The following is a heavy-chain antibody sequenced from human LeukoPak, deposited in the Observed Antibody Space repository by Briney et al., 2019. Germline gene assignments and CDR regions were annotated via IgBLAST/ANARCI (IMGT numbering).Heavy chain of an antibody. D-gene: IGHD1-26*01. CDR1: GFTFSSYA. J-gene: IGHJ4*02. Sequence: GGSLRLSCAASGFTFSSYAMSWVRQAPGKGLEWVSGISGRGGSTYYADSVKGRFTISRDNSKNTLYLQMNSLRAEDTAVYYCARETRMGGSYGRGFDYWGQGTLVTVSS. V-gene: IGHV3-23*01. CDR3: ARETRMGGSYGRGFDY. CDR2: ISGRGGST.